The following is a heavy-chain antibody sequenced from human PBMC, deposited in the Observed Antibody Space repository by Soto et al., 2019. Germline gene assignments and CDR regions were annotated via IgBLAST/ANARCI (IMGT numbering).Heavy chain of an antibody. CDR3: ARDATFGTKGGSFDI. D-gene: IGHD3-16*01. CDR2: MWYDGTNK. CDR1: GFTFRIYS. V-gene: IGHV3-33*01. Sequence: PGGSLRLSCAASGFTFRIYSMHWVRQSPGKGLEWVAVMWYDGTNKYYGESVKGRFTISRDNSENTLYLQMNSLRVEDTAVYYCARDATFGTKGGSFDIWGHGXLGTVS. J-gene: IGHJ3*02.